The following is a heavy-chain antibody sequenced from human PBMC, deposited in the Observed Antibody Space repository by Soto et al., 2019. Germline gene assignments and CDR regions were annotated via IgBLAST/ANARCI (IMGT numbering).Heavy chain of an antibody. CDR2: IYPGGSDV. CDR3: ARQFHLGIGAPGSFPFDI. J-gene: IGHJ3*02. CDR1: GYSFTNHW. Sequence: EVQLVQSGAEVKKPGESLKISCKGSGYSFTNHWIGWVHQMPGKGLEWMGIIYPGGSDVRYSPSFQGQVTITADKSISTAYLQWSSLKASDSAMYYCARQFHLGIGAPGSFPFDIWGQGTMVTVSS. V-gene: IGHV5-51*07. D-gene: IGHD6-13*01.